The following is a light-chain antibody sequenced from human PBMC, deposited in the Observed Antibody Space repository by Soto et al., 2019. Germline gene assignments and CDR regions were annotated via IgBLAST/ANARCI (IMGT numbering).Light chain of an antibody. CDR2: GAS. CDR1: QSVSSH. Sequence: ELVMTQSPATLSVSPGERATLSCRASQSVSSHLAWYQQKLGQAPSLLIYGASTRATGIPARFSGSGSGTEFTLPISSLQSEDSAVDYCQQYNNWWTFGQGTKVDIK. V-gene: IGKV3-15*01. J-gene: IGKJ1*01. CDR3: QQYNNWWT.